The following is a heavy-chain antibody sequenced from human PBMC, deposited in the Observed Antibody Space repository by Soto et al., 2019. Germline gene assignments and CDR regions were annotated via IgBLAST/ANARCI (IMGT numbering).Heavy chain of an antibody. V-gene: IGHV3-9*01. D-gene: IGHD1-1*01. CDR2: ISWNSGSI. Sequence: EVQLVESGGGLVQPGRSLRLSCAASGFTFDDYAMHWVRQAPGKGLEWVSGISWNSGSIGYADSVKGRFTISRDNAKNSLYLQMNSLRAEDTALYYCAKTSWNDGLSDYWGQGTLVTVSS. CDR3: AKTSWNDGLSDY. CDR1: GFTFDDYA. J-gene: IGHJ4*02.